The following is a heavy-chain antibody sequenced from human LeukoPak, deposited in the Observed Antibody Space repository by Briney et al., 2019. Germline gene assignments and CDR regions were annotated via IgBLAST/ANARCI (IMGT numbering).Heavy chain of an antibody. J-gene: IGHJ4*02. CDR1: GFSLSTSGMC. D-gene: IGHD1-1*01. V-gene: IGHV2-70*11. Sequence: SGPALVKPTQTLILTCSFSGFSLSTSGMCVSGIRQPPGKALEWLARIDWDDDKYYSTSLKTRLTISKDTSKNQVVLTMTNMDPVDTATYYCARIRYTRSAPYSDYWGQGTLVTVSS. CDR3: ARIRYTRSAPYSDY. CDR2: IDWDDDK.